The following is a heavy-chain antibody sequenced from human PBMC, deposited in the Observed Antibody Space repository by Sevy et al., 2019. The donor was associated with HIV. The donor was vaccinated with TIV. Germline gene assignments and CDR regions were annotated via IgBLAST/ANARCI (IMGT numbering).Heavy chain of an antibody. CDR2: ISGSGGRT. CDR3: AKDSYSSGEYFQK. Sequence: GGSLRLSCKASGFNFNNYAMSWVRQAPGKGLEWVSTISGSGGRTYTAESVRGRLTISRDNSKRTVYLQMNSLRGYDTAIYYCAKDSYSSGEYFQKWGQGARVTVSS. D-gene: IGHD3-22*01. J-gene: IGHJ1*01. V-gene: IGHV3-23*01. CDR1: GFNFNNYA.